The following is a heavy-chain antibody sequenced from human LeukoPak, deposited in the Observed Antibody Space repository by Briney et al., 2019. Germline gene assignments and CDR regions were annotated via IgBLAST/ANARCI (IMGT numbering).Heavy chain of an antibody. CDR1: GFTFSDHA. Sequence: GGSLRLSCTASGFTFSDHAMHWVRQAPGKGLEWVTVISYHARDQFYADSVKGRFTVSRDNSRNILYLQMNSLRVEDSAVYYCAAQPCINGICYLDYWGQGALVTVSS. CDR3: AAQPCINGICYLDY. J-gene: IGHJ4*02. D-gene: IGHD2-8*01. V-gene: IGHV3-30*04. CDR2: ISYHARDQ.